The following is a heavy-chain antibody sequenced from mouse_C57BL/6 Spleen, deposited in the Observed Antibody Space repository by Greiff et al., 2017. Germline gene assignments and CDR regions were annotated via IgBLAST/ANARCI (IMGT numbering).Heavy chain of an antibody. D-gene: IGHD3-2*02. J-gene: IGHJ3*01. CDR1: GYTFTSYW. Sequence: QVQLQQPGAGLVKPGASVKLSCTASGYTFTSYWMHWVKQRPGQGLEWIGMIHPNSGSTNYNEKFKSKATLTVDKSSSTAYMQLSILTSEDSAVYYCARLDSSGYWFAYGGQGTLVTVSA. CDR3: ARLDSSGYWFAY. V-gene: IGHV1-64*01. CDR2: IHPNSGST.